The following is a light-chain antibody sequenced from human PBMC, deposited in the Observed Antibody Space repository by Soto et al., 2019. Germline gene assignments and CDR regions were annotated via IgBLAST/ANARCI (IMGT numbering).Light chain of an antibody. CDR2: YAS. CDR3: QQYNNWPPIT. Sequence: EIMMTQSPATLSVSPGERATLSCRASQSVSNNLAWYQQNPGQAPRLLIYYASTRATGIPARFSGSGSGTEFTLTISSLQSEDFALYYCQQYNNWPPITVGQGTRLEIK. CDR1: QSVSNN. J-gene: IGKJ5*01. V-gene: IGKV3-15*01.